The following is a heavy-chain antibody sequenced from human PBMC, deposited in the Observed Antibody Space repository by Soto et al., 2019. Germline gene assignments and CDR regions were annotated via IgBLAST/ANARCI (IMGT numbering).Heavy chain of an antibody. CDR2: IYYSGST. CDR3: ERADYSNCEGGNDFDY. CDR1: GGSISSYY. Sequence: SETLSLTCTVSGGSISSYYWSWIRQPPGKGLEWIGYIYYSGSTNYNPSLKSRVTISVDTSKNQFSLKLSSVTSEDTDVYYCERADYSNCEGGNDFDYWGQGNLVTVSS. V-gene: IGHV4-59*01. J-gene: IGHJ4*02. D-gene: IGHD4-4*01.